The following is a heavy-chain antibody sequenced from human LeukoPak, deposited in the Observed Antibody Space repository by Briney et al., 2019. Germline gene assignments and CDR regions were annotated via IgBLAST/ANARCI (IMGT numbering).Heavy chain of an antibody. Sequence: ASVKVSCKASGYTFTSYYMHWVRQAPGRGLEWMGIINPSGGSTSYAQKFQGRVTMTRDTSTSTVYMELSSLRSEDTAVYYCASALPGYSSGWHAFDIWGQGTMVTVSS. V-gene: IGHV1-46*01. CDR3: ASALPGYSSGWHAFDI. J-gene: IGHJ3*02. D-gene: IGHD6-19*01. CDR1: GYTFTSYY. CDR2: INPSGGST.